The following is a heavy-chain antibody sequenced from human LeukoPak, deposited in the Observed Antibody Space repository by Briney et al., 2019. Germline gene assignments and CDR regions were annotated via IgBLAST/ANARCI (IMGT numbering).Heavy chain of an antibody. V-gene: IGHV4-39*07. CDR2: IYYSGST. D-gene: IGHD3-3*01. CDR1: GGSISSSSYY. Sequence: SETLSLTCTVSGGSISSSSYYWGWIRQPPGKGLEWIGSIYYSGSTNYSPSLKSRVTISVDTSKKQFSLNLSSVTAADTAVYYCVGRRRNGVDHQNCYFDLWGRGTLVTVSS. J-gene: IGHJ2*01. CDR3: VGRRRNGVDHQNCYFDL.